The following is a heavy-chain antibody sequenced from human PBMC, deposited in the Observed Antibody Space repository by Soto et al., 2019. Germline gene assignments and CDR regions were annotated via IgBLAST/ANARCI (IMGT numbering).Heavy chain of an antibody. V-gene: IGHV1-18*01. J-gene: IGHJ4*02. CDR3: ARDREHYGDYVGDFDY. D-gene: IGHD4-17*01. CDR2: ISAYNGNT. Sequence: ASVKVSCKASGYTFTCYGISWVRQAPRKGLEWMGWISAYNGNTNYAQKLQGRVTMTTDTSTSTAYMELRSLRSDDTAVYYCARDREHYGDYVGDFDYWGQGTPVTVSS. CDR1: GYTFTCYG.